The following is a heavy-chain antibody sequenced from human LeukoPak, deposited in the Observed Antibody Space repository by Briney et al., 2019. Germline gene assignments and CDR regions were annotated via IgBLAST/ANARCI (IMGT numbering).Heavy chain of an antibody. V-gene: IGHV4-39*07. CDR2: IYYSGST. J-gene: IGHJ6*03. Sequence: PSETLSLTCTVSGGSISSSSYYWGWIRQPPGKGLEWIGSIYYSGSTNYNPSLKSRVTISVDTSKNQFSLKLSSVTAADTAVYYCASLYCSSTSCAGSYMDVWGKGTTVTVSS. CDR1: GGSISSSSYY. D-gene: IGHD2-2*01. CDR3: ASLYCSSTSCAGSYMDV.